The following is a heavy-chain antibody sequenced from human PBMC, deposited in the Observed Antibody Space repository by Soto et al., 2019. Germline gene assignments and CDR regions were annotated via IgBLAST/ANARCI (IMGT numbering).Heavy chain of an antibody. CDR3: ARACSSNSCYDVFDY. D-gene: IGHD2-2*01. J-gene: IGHJ4*02. CDR1: GGSISSYY. V-gene: IGHV4-4*07. CDR2: IYTSGST. Sequence: PSETLSLTCTVSGGSISSYYWSWIRQPAGKGLEWIGRIYTSGSTNYNPSLKSRVTMSVDTSKNQFSLKLSSVTAADTAVYVCARACSSNSCYDVFDYWGQGTLVTVSS.